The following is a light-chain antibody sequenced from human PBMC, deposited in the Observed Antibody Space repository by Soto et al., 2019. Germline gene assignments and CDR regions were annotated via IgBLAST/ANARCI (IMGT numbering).Light chain of an antibody. CDR2: WAS. Sequence: DIVMTQSPDSLAVSLGERATINCKSSQSVLHSSSNKNFLAWYQQKAGQPPKLIIHWASTRESGVPDRFSGSGSGTDVTLTIGSLQAEDVAVYYCQQYYSTPHSFGQGTKLEVK. V-gene: IGKV4-1*01. CDR1: QSVLHSSSNKNF. CDR3: QQYYSTPHS. J-gene: IGKJ2*01.